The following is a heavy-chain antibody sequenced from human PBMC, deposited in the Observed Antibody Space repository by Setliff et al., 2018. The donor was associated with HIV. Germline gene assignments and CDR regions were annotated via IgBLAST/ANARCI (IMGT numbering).Heavy chain of an antibody. J-gene: IGHJ4*02. CDR1: GPSINIHY. Sequence: SETLSLTCTVSGPSINIHYWSWIRQSPGKAFEWIGYIYSTGSTNYNPSLQSRVTISMVASRNQFSLKVTSVTAADTAGYYCAKGAGFYGDYTFDHWGQGRQVTVSA. D-gene: IGHD4-17*01. CDR2: IYSTGST. CDR3: AKGAGFYGDYTFDH. V-gene: IGHV4-59*11.